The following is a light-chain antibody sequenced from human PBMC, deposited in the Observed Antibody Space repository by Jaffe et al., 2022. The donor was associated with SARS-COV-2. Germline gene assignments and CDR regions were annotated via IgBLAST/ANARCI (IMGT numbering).Light chain of an antibody. J-gene: IGKJ5*01. V-gene: IGKV1-39*01. CDR3: QQSYSNPIT. Sequence: DIQMTQSPSSLSASVGDRVTITCRASQTISNYLNWYQQKPGKAPKLLIYAASSLQSGVPSRFSGSGSGTDFTLTIGSLQPEDFATYYCQQSYSNPITFGQGTRLETK. CDR1: QTISNY. CDR2: AAS.